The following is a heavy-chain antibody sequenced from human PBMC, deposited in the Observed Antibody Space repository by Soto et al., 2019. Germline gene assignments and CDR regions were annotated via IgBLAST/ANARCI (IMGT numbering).Heavy chain of an antibody. CDR3: SRGIKGGLDA. V-gene: IGHV3-30*03. Sequence: QVQLAESGGGLXXPGRXXRXSCATSGFVSNDYDIHWVRQAPGKGLAWLASISYDGRNKYYADSVKGRFTISRDNSKNTLSLQINSLGAEDTAVYYCSRGIKGGLDAWGPGTLVTVSS. CDR1: GFVSNDYD. D-gene: IGHD2-21*01. J-gene: IGHJ5*02. CDR2: ISYDGRNK.